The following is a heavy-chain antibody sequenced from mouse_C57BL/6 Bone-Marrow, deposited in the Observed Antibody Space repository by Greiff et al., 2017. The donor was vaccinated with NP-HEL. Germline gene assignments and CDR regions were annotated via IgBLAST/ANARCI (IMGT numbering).Heavy chain of an antibody. D-gene: IGHD2-3*01. Sequence: QVQLQQPGAELVKPGASVKLSCKASGYTFTSYWMQWVKQRPGQGLEWIGEIDPSDSYTNYNQKFKGKATLTVDTSSSTAYLQLSSLTSEDSAVYYCARDGYYIYWYFDVGGTGTTVTVSA. CDR2: IDPSDSYT. V-gene: IGHV1-50*01. CDR3: ARDGYYIYWYFDV. CDR1: GYTFTSYW. J-gene: IGHJ1*03.